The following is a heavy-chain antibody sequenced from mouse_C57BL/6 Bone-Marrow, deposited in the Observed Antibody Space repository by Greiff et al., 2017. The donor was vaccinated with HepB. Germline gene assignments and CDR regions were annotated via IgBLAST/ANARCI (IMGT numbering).Heavy chain of an antibody. V-gene: IGHV1-81*01. D-gene: IGHD1-1*01. J-gene: IGHJ3*01. CDR3: ASPHDGSSYWFAY. CDR1: GYTFTSYG. CDR2: IYPRSGNT. Sequence: VQLQQSGAELVRPGASVKLSCKASGYTFTSYGISWVKQRTGQGLEWIGEIYPRSGNTYYNEKFKGKAALTADKSSSTAYMELRSLTSEDSAVYFCASPHDGSSYWFAYWGQGTLVTVSA.